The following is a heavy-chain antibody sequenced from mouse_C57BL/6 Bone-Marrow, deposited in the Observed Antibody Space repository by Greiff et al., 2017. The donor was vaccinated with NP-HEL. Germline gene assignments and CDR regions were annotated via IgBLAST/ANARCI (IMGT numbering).Heavy chain of an antibody. CDR2: IYPGSGST. D-gene: IGHD2-3*01. CDR3: ARFPDGYYKYYYAMDY. Sequence: QVQLQQPGAELVKPGASVKMSCKASGYTFTSYWITWVKQRPGQGLEWIGDIYPGSGSTNYNEKFKSKATLTVDTSSSTAYMQLSSLTSEDSAVYYCARFPDGYYKYYYAMDYWGQGTSVTVSS. CDR1: GYTFTSYW. V-gene: IGHV1-55*01. J-gene: IGHJ4*01.